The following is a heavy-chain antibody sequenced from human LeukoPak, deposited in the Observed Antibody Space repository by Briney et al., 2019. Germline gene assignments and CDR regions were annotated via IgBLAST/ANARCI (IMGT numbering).Heavy chain of an antibody. Sequence: ASVKVSCKASGYTFTNYDIHWVRQATGQGLEWMGWMNPYSANTGYAQNFQGRITITSNTSISTAYMELSSLRSEDTAVYYCARAFFRGYYDSSGYLDYFDYWGQGTLVTVSS. V-gene: IGHV1-8*03. CDR2: MNPYSANT. CDR1: GYTFTNYD. J-gene: IGHJ4*02. D-gene: IGHD3-22*01. CDR3: ARAFFRGYYDSSGYLDYFDY.